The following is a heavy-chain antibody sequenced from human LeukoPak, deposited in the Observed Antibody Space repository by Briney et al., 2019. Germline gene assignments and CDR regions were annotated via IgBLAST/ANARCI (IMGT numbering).Heavy chain of an antibody. CDR3: ARFKQWPASRTPNWFDP. D-gene: IGHD6-19*01. CDR1: GGSISSSSYY. Sequence: TSETLSLTCTVSGGSISSSSYYWGWIRQPPGKGLEWIGSIYYSGSTYYNPSLKSRVTISVDTSKNQFSLKLSSVTAADTAVYYCARFKQWPASRTPNWFDPWGQGTLVTVSS. V-gene: IGHV4-39*07. J-gene: IGHJ5*02. CDR2: IYYSGST.